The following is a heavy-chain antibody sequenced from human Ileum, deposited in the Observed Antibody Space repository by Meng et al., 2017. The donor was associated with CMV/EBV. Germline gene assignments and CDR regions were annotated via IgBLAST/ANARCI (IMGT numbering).Heavy chain of an antibody. Sequence: GESLKISCAASGFTFTSYWMHWVRQAPGKGLVWASRINSDGITTTYADSVKGRFTISRDNAKNTLFLQMNSLRAEDTAVYFCVRTKYSSSYGGMDVWGQG. D-gene: IGHD6-6*01. CDR1: GFTFTSYW. J-gene: IGHJ6*02. V-gene: IGHV3-74*01. CDR2: INSDGITT. CDR3: VRTKYSSSYGGMDV.